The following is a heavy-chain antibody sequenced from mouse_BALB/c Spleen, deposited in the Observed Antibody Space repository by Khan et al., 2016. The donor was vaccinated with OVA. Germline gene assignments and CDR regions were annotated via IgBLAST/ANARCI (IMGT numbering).Heavy chain of an antibody. CDR2: TNPTNGRT. Sequence: QVQLQQSGAELVKAGASVKMSCKASGYTFTSYWMHWVKQRLGQGLEWFAETNPTNGRTSYNEKFKSKATLTVDKSSSTAYMLLSGPTFEDSAVDYCARIKKIGATYFDYWGQGTTLTVSS. D-gene: IGHD1-1*01. CDR3: ARIKKIGATYFDY. CDR1: GYTFTSYW. V-gene: IGHV1S81*02. J-gene: IGHJ2*01.